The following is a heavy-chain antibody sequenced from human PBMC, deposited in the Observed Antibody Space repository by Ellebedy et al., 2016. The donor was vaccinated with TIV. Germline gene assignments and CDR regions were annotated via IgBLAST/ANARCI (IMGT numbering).Heavy chain of an antibody. Sequence: GESLKISCAASGFTFSSYWMHWVRQAPGKGLVWVSRINSDGSSTSYADSVKGRFTISRDNAKNTLYLQMNSLRAEDTAVYYCARVMVYAIGVYYGMDVWGQGTTVTVSS. CDR3: ARVMVYAIGVYYGMDV. CDR1: GFTFSSYW. J-gene: IGHJ6*02. D-gene: IGHD2-8*01. V-gene: IGHV3-74*01. CDR2: INSDGSST.